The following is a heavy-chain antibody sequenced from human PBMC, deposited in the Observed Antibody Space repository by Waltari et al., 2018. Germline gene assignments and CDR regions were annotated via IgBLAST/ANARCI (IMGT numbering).Heavy chain of an antibody. CDR2: IYHSGRT. CDR3: AGVRWEAGWASKYYYYYGMDV. J-gene: IGHJ6*02. D-gene: IGHD1-26*01. Sequence: QVQLQESGPGLVKPSGTLSPTCAVSGGSISSSNWWSWVRQPPGKGLGWIGEIYHSGRTTYSPALKSRVPISVDKCKNQFALKRSTVTAADTAVYYCAGVRWEAGWASKYYYYYGMDVWGQGTTVTVSS. V-gene: IGHV4-4*02. CDR1: GGSISSSNW.